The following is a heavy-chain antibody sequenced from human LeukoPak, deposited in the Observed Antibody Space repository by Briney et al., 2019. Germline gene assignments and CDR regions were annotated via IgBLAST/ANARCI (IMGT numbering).Heavy chain of an antibody. Sequence: ASVKVSCKASGYTFTGYYMHWVRQAPGQGLEWTGWINPNSGGTNYAQKFQGRVTMTRDTSISTAYMELSRLRSDDTAVYYCARDSTMGGSYFDYWGQGTLVTVSS. CDR1: GYTFTGYY. J-gene: IGHJ4*02. CDR2: INPNSGGT. D-gene: IGHD1-26*01. CDR3: ARDSTMGGSYFDY. V-gene: IGHV1-2*02.